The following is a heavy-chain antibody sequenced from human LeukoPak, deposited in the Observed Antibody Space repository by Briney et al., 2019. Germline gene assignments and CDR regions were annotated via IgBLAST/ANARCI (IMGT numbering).Heavy chain of an antibody. D-gene: IGHD3-9*01. J-gene: IGHJ5*02. CDR3: AGGSGYLITS. CDR2: IKQDGSEK. CDR1: GFSFRSYW. V-gene: IGHV3-7*01. Sequence: GGSLRLSCAATGFSFRSYWMNWVRQAPGKGLEWLAIIKQDGSEKHYKGSVEGRFTISRDNAKNSLHLQMNSLRAEDTAVYYCAGGSGYLITSWGQGILVTVSS.